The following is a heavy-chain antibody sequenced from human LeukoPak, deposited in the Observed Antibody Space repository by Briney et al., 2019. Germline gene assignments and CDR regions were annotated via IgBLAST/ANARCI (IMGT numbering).Heavy chain of an antibody. CDR1: GYTFTGYY. J-gene: IGHJ2*01. CDR3: ARDLIAVWYSSSSDPKPYWYFDL. CDR2: INPNSGGT. Sequence: ASVKVSCKASGYTFTGYYMHWVRQAPGQGLEWMGWINPNSGGTNYAQKFQGRVTMTRDTSISTAYMELSRLRSDDTAVYYCARDLIAVWYSSSSDPKPYWYFDLWGRGTLVTVSS. D-gene: IGHD6-6*01. V-gene: IGHV1-2*02.